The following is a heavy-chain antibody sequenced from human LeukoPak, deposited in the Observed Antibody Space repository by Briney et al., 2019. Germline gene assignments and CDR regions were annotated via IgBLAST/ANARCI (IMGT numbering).Heavy chain of an antibody. J-gene: IGHJ6*03. CDR3: ARGGYCSGGSCYYYYYYMDV. CDR2: IYYSGST. D-gene: IGHD2-15*01. Sequence: SETLSLTCTVSGGSISSYYWSWIRQPPGKGLEWIGYIYYSGSTNYNPSLKSRVTISVDTSKNQFSLKLSSVTAADTAVYYRARGGYCSGGSCYYYYYYMDVWGKGTTVTVSS. CDR1: GGSISSYY. V-gene: IGHV4-59*01.